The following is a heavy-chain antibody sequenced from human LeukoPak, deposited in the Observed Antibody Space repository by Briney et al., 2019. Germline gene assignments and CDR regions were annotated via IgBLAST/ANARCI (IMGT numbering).Heavy chain of an antibody. V-gene: IGHV3-7*01. CDR3: AGSSWEDWFDP. CDR2: IQQDGSEK. J-gene: IGHJ5*02. D-gene: IGHD6-13*01. CDR1: GFTFSNYW. Sequence: GGSLRLSCAASGFTFSNYWMSWVRQAPGKGLEWVANIQQDGSEKYYVDSVKGRFTISRDNAKNSLYLQMNSLRAEDTAVYYCAGSSWEDWFDPWGQGTLVTVSS.